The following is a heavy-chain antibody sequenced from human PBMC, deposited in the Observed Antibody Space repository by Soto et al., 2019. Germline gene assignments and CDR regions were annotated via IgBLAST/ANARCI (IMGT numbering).Heavy chain of an antibody. CDR3: ARQGLDQNYDFWSGYSTPYYFDY. D-gene: IGHD3-3*01. CDR1: GGSISSYY. Sequence: SETLSLTCTVSGGSISSYYWSWIRQPPGKGLEWIGYIYYSGSTNYNPSLKSRVTISVNTSKNQFSLKLSSVTAADTAVYYCARQGLDQNYDFWSGYSTPYYFDYWGQGTLVTVSS. J-gene: IGHJ4*02. V-gene: IGHV4-59*08. CDR2: IYYSGST.